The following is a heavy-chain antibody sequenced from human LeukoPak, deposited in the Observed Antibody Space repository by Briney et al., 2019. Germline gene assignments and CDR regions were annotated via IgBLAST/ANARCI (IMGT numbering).Heavy chain of an antibody. D-gene: IGHD3-10*01. V-gene: IGHV4-61*09. CDR1: GGSISSGSPY. CDR2: IYTSGST. Sequence: SETLSLTCTVSGGSISSGSPYWRWVRQPAGRGLEWIGNIYTSGSTRYNPSLKSRVAISVDTSKNQFSLKLSSVTAADTAVYYCARDLRDYYATREGYSYYYYMDVWGKGTTVTISS. CDR3: ARDLRDYYATREGYSYYYYMDV. J-gene: IGHJ6*03.